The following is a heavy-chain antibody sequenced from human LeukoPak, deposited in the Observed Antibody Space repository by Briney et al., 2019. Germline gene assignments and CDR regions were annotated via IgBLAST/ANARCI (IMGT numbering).Heavy chain of an antibody. CDR2: ISYDGSNK. CDR3: ARDSKEDYGATIDY. CDR1: GFTFSSFV. D-gene: IGHD4-17*01. V-gene: IGHV3-30-3*01. Sequence: GGSLILSCAASGFTFSSFVMHWVRQAPGKGLEWVAVISYDGSNKFYADSVKGRFTISRDNTKNTLYLQMNSLRAEDTAVYYCARDSKEDYGATIDYWGQGTLVTVSS. J-gene: IGHJ4*02.